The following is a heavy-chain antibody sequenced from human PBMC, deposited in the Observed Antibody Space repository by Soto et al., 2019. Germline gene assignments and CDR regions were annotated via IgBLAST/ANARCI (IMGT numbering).Heavy chain of an antibody. CDR1: GYSSTSYW. CDR3: ARHPPILEWSSYYYYGMDV. Sequence: GESLKISCKGSGYSSTSYWIGWVRQMPGKGLEWMGIIYPGDSDTRYSPSFQGQVTISADKSISTAYLQWSSLKASDTAMYYCARHPPILEWSSYYYYGMDVWGQGTTVTVSS. D-gene: IGHD3-3*01. V-gene: IGHV5-51*01. CDR2: IYPGDSDT. J-gene: IGHJ6*02.